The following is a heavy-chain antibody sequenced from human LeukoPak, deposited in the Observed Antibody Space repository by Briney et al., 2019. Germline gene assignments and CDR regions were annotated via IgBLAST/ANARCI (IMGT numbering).Heavy chain of an antibody. CDR2: TNHSGST. CDR1: GGSFSGYY. CDR3: ARGPASFGFDP. Sequence: PSETLSLTCAVYGGSFSGYYWSWIRQPPGKGLEWIGETNHSGSTNYNPSLKSRVTISVDTSKNQFSLKLSSVTAADTAVYYCARGPASFGFDPWGQGTLVTVSS. J-gene: IGHJ5*02. V-gene: IGHV4-34*01.